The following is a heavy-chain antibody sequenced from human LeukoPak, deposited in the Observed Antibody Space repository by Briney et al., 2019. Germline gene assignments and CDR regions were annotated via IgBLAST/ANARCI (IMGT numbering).Heavy chain of an antibody. Sequence: SETLSLTCTVSGGSITISSYYWGWIRQPPGKGLEWIGSIYYSGNTYYNPSLKSRVTISVDTSKHQFSLNLSFVTAADTAIYFCARGLLYSGSFARNWFDSWGQGTLVTVSS. V-gene: IGHV4-39*01. CDR2: IYYSGNT. D-gene: IGHD1-26*01. J-gene: IGHJ5*01. CDR3: ARGLLYSGSFARNWFDS. CDR1: GGSITISSYY.